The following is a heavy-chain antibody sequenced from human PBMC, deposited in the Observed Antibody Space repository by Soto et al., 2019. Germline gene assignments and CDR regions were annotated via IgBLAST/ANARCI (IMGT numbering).Heavy chain of an antibody. CDR1: GGSISGGGYY. D-gene: IGHD3-10*01. CDR2: IYYSGST. Sequence: SETLSLTCTVSGGSISGGGYYWSWIRQHPGKGLEWIGYIYYSGSTNYNPSLKSRVTISVDTSKNQFSLKLSSVTAADTAVYYCARGFYGSGIWSGYHYYYYGMDVWGQGTTVTVSS. V-gene: IGHV4-61*08. J-gene: IGHJ6*02. CDR3: ARGFYGSGIWSGYHYYYYGMDV.